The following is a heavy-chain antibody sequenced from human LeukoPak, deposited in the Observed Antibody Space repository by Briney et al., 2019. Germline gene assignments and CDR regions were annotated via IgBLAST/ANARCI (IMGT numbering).Heavy chain of an antibody. CDR3: AKSELSTYYYGSGSFAGADY. J-gene: IGHJ4*02. CDR2: IRYDGSNK. Sequence: GGSLRLSCAASGFTFSSYGMHWVRQAPGKGLEWVAFIRYDGSNKYYADSVKGRFTISRDNSKNTPYLQMNSLRAEDTAVYYCAKSELSTYYYGSGSFAGADYWGQGTLVTVSS. V-gene: IGHV3-30*02. CDR1: GFTFSSYG. D-gene: IGHD3-10*01.